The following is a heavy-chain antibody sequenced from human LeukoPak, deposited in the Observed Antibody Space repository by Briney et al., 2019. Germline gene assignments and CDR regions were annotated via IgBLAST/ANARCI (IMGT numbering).Heavy chain of an antibody. D-gene: IGHD4-23*01. CDR1: GFTFTNFW. Sequence: GGSLRLSCVGTGFTFTNFWMTWVRQAPGKGLEWVANINQDGSEKYYVDSLKGRFTISRDNAKNSLYLQMNSLRAEDTAVYYCTRIPLPRLRGYSWFAPWGQGTLVTVSS. J-gene: IGHJ5*02. CDR3: TRIPLPRLRGYSWFAP. V-gene: IGHV3-7*01. CDR2: INQDGSEK.